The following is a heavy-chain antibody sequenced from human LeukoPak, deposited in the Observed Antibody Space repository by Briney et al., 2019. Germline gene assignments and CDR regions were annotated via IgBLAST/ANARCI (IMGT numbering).Heavy chain of an antibody. CDR3: ARGRVGHTYYYGSGSQLDY. V-gene: IGHV4-30-4*08. Sequence: PSQTLSLTCTVSGGSISSGDYYWGWIRQLPGKGLEWIGYIYYSGSTNYNPSLKSRVTISVDTSKNQFSLKLSSVTAADTAVYYCARGRVGHTYYYGSGSQLDYWGQGTLVTVSS. J-gene: IGHJ4*02. CDR2: IYYSGST. D-gene: IGHD3-10*01. CDR1: GGSISSGDYY.